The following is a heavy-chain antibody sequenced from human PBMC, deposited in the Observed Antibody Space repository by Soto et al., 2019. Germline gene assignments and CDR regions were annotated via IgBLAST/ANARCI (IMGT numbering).Heavy chain of an antibody. CDR1: GFSFSNYC. J-gene: IGHJ4*02. Sequence: EVQLVESGGGLVQPGGSLRLSCAASGFSFSNYCMHWVRQAPGKGLVWVSRITSDGSSTAYADSVKGRFTISRDNAKNTLYLEMNSLRADDTAVYYCARVEPLGHCDYWGQGTLVTVSS. CDR2: ITSDGSST. V-gene: IGHV3-74*01. CDR3: ARVEPLGHCDY.